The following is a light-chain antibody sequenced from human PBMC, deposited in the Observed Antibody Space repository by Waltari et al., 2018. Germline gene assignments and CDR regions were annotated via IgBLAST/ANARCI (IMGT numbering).Light chain of an antibody. CDR3: CSYVTGDTWV. CDR2: EFN. CDR1: STDIGTSKF. Sequence: QSALTQPASVSGSPGQSITLSCTGTSTDIGTSKFVSWYQQHPGKAPKLIIYEFNQRPSGISNRFSGSKSGNTAALTISGLQTEDEADYFCCSYVTGDTWVFGGGTKVAVL. J-gene: IGLJ3*02. V-gene: IGLV2-23*02.